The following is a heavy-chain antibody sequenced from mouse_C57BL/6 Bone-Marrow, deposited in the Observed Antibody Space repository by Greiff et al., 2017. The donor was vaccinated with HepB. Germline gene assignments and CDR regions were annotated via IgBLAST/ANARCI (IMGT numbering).Heavy chain of an antibody. CDR3: ARYRYYGSSLYWYFDV. V-gene: IGHV7-3*01. J-gene: IGHJ1*03. Sequence: EVKLMESGGGLVQPGGSLSLSCAASGFTFTDYYMSWVRQPPGKALEWLGFIRNKANGYTTENSASVKGRFTISRDNSQSILYLQMNALRAEDSATYYCARYRYYGSSLYWYFDVWGTGTTVTVSS. CDR2: IRNKANGYTT. CDR1: GFTFTDYY. D-gene: IGHD1-1*01.